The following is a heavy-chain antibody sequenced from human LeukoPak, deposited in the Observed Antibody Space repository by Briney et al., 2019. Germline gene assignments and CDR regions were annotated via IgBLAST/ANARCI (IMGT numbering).Heavy chain of an antibody. CDR1: GFTFITYW. Sequence: GGSLRLSCTASGFTFITYWMSWVRQAPGKGLEWVANIKQDGSEKYYVDSVKGRFTISRDNAKNSLYLQMNSLRAEDTAVYYCARDRSITNFGVIRRNKVGTLDVWGKGTTVTVSS. CDR3: ARDRSITNFGVIRRNKVGTLDV. CDR2: IKQDGSEK. J-gene: IGHJ6*04. V-gene: IGHV3-7*01. D-gene: IGHD3-3*01.